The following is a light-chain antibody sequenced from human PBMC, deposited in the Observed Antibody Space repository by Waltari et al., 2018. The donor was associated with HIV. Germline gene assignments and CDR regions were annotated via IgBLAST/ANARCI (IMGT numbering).Light chain of an antibody. CDR1: SSDIGYYNY. Sequence: QFALTQPASVSGSPGQSITISCSGTSSDIGYYNYVSWYQQHSGKAPKLMIYEVSSRPSGISDRFSGSKSGNTASLTISALQAEDEADYFSSSVANSGTLSVLFGGGTKLTVL. J-gene: IGLJ3*02. V-gene: IGLV2-14*01. CDR3: SSVANSGTLSVL. CDR2: EVS.